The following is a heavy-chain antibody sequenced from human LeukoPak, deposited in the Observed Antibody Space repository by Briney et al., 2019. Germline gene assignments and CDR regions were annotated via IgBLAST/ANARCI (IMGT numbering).Heavy chain of an antibody. V-gene: IGHV3-21*01. CDR1: GFTFSSYS. Sequence: GGSLRLSCAASGFTFSSYSMNWVRQAPGKGLEWVSSISSSSSYIYYADSVKGRFTISRDNAKNSLYLQMNSLRAEDTAVYYCARSWGYSYGYFCFDYWGQGTLVTVSS. CDR2: ISSSSSYI. J-gene: IGHJ4*02. D-gene: IGHD5-18*01. CDR3: ARSWGYSYGYFCFDY.